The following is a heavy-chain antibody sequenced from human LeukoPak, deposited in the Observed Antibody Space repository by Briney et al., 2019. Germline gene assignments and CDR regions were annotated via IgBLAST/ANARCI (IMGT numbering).Heavy chain of an antibody. Sequence: TSETLSLTCAVAGGSSGSGDYYWSWIRQPPGKGLEWIGHISFSGNTYYNPSLQSRVTMSVDRSMHQFSLDLNSVTAADAAVYFCARDSTILGAPFDYWGQGILVVVSS. CDR2: ISFSGNT. CDR3: ARDSTILGAPFDY. D-gene: IGHD1-26*01. J-gene: IGHJ4*02. CDR1: GGSSGSGDYY. V-gene: IGHV4-30-4*08.